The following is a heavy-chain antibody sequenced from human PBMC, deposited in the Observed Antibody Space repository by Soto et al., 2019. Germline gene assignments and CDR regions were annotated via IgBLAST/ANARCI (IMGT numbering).Heavy chain of an antibody. CDR3: ARGRTLFDY. CDR2: IYYSEST. Sequence: SKTLSLTCTVYGCSITSYYWSWIRQPPGKGLEWIGYIYYSESTNYNPSLKSRVTISVDTSKNQLSLKLSSVTAADTAVYYCARGRTLFDYWGPGTVVTVSS. J-gene: IGHJ4*02. CDR1: GCSITSYY. D-gene: IGHD1-1*01. V-gene: IGHV4-59*01.